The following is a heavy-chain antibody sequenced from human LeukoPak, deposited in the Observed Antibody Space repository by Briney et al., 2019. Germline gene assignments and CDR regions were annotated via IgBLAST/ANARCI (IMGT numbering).Heavy chain of an antibody. J-gene: IGHJ1*01. CDR2: IYYSGRT. V-gene: IGHV4-39*01. D-gene: IGHD3-22*01. Sequence: SETLSLTCSVSDDSVSRSDSYWDWIRQSPGKGLEWIGTIYYSGRTYYSPSLKSRVTMSVDPSNNQFSLNLRSVTAADTAVYYCARRRYYDGSGYLEWGQGTLLSVSS. CDR1: DDSVSRSDSY. CDR3: ARRRYYDGSGYLE.